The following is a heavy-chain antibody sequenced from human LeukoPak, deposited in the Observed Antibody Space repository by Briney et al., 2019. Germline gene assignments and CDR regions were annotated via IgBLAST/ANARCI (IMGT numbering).Heavy chain of an antibody. J-gene: IGHJ4*02. CDR2: IWYDGSNK. D-gene: IGHD3-10*01. CDR3: ARGAYYSIN. V-gene: IGHV3-33*01. Sequence: GRSLRLSCAASGFTFSNYGMHWVRQAPGRGLEWVAVIWYDGSNKYYADSVKGRFTISRDNSKNTLYLQLNSLRVEDTAVYYCARGAYYSINWGQGTLVTVSS. CDR1: GFTFSNYG.